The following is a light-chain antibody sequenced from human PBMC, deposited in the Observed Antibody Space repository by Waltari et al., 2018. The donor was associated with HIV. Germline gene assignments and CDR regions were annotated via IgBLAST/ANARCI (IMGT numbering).Light chain of an antibody. CDR2: EDS. Sequence: SYELTQPPSVSVSPGQAARITCSGDALPNKYAYWYQQKSGQAPVLVIYEDSERPSGIPGRFSGSSSGTMATLTSSGAQVEDEADYYCYSTDSSGYPLFGGGTKLTVL. J-gene: IGLJ2*01. CDR3: YSTDSSGYPL. V-gene: IGLV3-10*01. CDR1: ALPNKY.